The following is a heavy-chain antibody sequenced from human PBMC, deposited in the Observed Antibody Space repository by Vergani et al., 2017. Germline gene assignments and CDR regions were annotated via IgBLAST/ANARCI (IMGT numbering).Heavy chain of an antibody. V-gene: IGHV3-11*04. CDR3: ARLGGPGRYLYYYDFWSGYQPQNYYYYMDV. Sequence: QVQLVESGGGLVKPGGSLRLSCAASGFTFSDYYMSWIRQAPGKGLEWVSYISSSGSTIYYADSVKGRFTISRDNAKNSLYLQMNSLRAEDTAVYYCARLGGPGRYLYYYDFWSGYQPQNYYYYMDVWGKGTTVTVSS. CDR2: ISSSGSTI. CDR1: GFTFSDYY. D-gene: IGHD3-3*01. J-gene: IGHJ6*03.